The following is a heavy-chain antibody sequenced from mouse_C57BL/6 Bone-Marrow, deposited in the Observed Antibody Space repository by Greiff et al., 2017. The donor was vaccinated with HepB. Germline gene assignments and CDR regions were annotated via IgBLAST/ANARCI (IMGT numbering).Heavy chain of an antibody. CDR1: GFSLTSYG. D-gene: IGHD2-5*01. Sequence: VQVVESGPGLVQPSQSLSITCTVSGFSLTSYGVHWVRQSPGKGLEWLGVIWRGGSTDYNAAFMSRLSITKDNSKSQVFFKMNSLQADDTAIYYCANYSNYFYAMDYWGQGTSVTVSS. CDR3: ANYSNYFYAMDY. CDR2: IWRGGST. J-gene: IGHJ4*01. V-gene: IGHV2-5*01.